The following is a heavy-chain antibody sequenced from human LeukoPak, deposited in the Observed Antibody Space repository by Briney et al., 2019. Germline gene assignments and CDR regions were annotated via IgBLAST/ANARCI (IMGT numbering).Heavy chain of an antibody. Sequence: ASVKVSCKASGGTFSSYAISWVRQAPGQGLEWMGGIIPIFGTANYAQKFQGRVTITADESTSTAYMELSSLRSEDTAVYSCARGVTARGFYYYMDIWGNGTTVTISS. D-gene: IGHD2-21*02. CDR3: ARGVTARGFYYYMDI. CDR2: IIPIFGTA. V-gene: IGHV1-69*13. CDR1: GGTFSSYA. J-gene: IGHJ6*03.